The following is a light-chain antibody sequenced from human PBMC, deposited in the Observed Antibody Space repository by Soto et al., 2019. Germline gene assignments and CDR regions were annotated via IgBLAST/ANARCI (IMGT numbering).Light chain of an antibody. J-gene: IGKJ4*01. CDR3: QQSYKILT. CDR1: DNIGSN. CDR2: AAS. V-gene: IGKV1-39*01. Sequence: DIQLTQSPASLSASVGDSVTITCRASDNIGSNLNWYQHQTGTAPKLLIYAASSLQGGVPSRFSGSGYGTQFTLTISGLQTEDFATYYCQQSYKILTFGGGTKV.